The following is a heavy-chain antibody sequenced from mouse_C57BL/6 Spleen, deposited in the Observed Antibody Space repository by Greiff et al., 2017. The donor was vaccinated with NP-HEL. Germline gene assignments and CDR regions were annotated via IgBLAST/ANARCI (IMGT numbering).Heavy chain of an antibody. CDR2: IDPANGNT. J-gene: IGHJ2*01. D-gene: IGHD1-1*01. V-gene: IGHV14-3*01. Sequence: VQLQQSVAELVRPGASVKLSCTASCFNIKNTYMHWVKQRPEQGLEWIGRIDPANGNTKYAPKFQGKATITADTSSNTSYLQLSSLTSEDTAIYYCARGPPYYGSSDDYWGQGTTLTVSS. CDR1: CFNIKNTY. CDR3: ARGPPYYGSSDDY.